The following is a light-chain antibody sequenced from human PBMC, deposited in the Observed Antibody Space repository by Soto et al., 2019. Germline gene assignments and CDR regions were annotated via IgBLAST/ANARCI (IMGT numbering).Light chain of an antibody. CDR1: TGAVTSDYY. CDR3: LLYYGGFQPWV. J-gene: IGLJ3*02. Sequence: QAVVTQEPSLTVSPGGTATLTCASSTGAVTSDYYPNWFQQKPGQAPRALIDNIRFSGSLLGGIAALTLSGVQPEDEAEYYCLLYYGGFQPWVFGGGTKVTVL. CDR2: NI. V-gene: IGLV7-43*01.